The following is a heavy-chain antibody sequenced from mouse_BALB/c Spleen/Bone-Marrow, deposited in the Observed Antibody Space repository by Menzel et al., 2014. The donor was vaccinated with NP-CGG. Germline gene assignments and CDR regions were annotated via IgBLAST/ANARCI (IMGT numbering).Heavy chain of an antibody. CDR2: IYPGDGST. Sequence: QVQLQQSGPELVKPWASVKMSCKASGYTFTSYYIHWVKRRPGQGLEWIGWIYPGDGSTKYNEKFKGKTTLTADKSSSTAYMLLSSLTSEDSAIYFCARTDSSGSWFAYWGQGTLVTVSA. J-gene: IGHJ3*01. D-gene: IGHD3-2*01. CDR3: ARTDSSGSWFAY. V-gene: IGHV1S56*01. CDR1: GYTFTSYY.